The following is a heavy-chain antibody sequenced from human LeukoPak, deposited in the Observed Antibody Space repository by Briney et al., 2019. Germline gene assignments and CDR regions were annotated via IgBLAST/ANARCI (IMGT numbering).Heavy chain of an antibody. D-gene: IGHD3-3*01. V-gene: IGHV3-7*03. J-gene: IGHJ4*02. CDR1: GFTFSSFW. Sequence: GGSLRLSCAASGFTFSSFWMSWVRQAPGKGLEWVANIKKDGSQKYYVDSVEGRFTISRDNAKDSLYLQMDSLRVDDTAVYYCTRVFGGYDVSDYWGQGTLVTVSS. CDR2: IKKDGSQK. CDR3: TRVFGGYDVSDY.